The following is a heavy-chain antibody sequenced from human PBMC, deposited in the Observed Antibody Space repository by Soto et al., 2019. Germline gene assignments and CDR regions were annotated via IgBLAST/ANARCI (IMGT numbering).Heavy chain of an antibody. D-gene: IGHD2-2*01. CDR3: ASSGVVVVPAAPVLGDV. CDR1: GGTFSSYA. CDR2: IIPIFGTA. Sequence: GASVKVSCKASGGTFSSYAISWVRQAPGQGLEWMGGIIPIFGTANYAQKFQGRVTITADESTSTAYMELSSLRSEDTAVYYCASSGVVVVPAAPVLGDVWGQGNTVTVS. V-gene: IGHV1-69*13. J-gene: IGHJ6*02.